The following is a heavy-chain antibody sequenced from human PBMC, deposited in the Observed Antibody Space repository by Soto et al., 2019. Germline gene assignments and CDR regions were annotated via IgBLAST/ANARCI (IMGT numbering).Heavy chain of an antibody. V-gene: IGHV3-48*01. CDR1: GFTFSRDR. J-gene: IGHJ3*01. CDR2: ISRTRDAV. CDR3: ARCYFDNSGGVPDELDC. Sequence: GGSLRLSCAASGFTFSRDRINWVRQTPGKGLEWIGYISRTRDAVTYADSVKGRFTLSRDNAKNSVYLQLDSLTAADSAMDYCARCYFDNSGGVPDELDCWGHGTMVTVSS. D-gene: IGHD6-19*01.